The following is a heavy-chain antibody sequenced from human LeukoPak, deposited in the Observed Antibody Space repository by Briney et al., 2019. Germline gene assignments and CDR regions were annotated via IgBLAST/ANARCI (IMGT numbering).Heavy chain of an antibody. J-gene: IGHJ4*02. V-gene: IGHV4-59*01. D-gene: IGHD3-16*01. CDR2: IYYCGST. CDR1: GGSISSYY. Sequence: SETLSLTCTVSGGSISSYYWSWIRQPPGKGLEWIGYIYYCGSTNYNPSLKSRVTISVDTSKNQFSLKLSSVTAADTAVYYCARVIGGVAENAIFDYWGQGTLVTVSS. CDR3: ARVIGGVAENAIFDY.